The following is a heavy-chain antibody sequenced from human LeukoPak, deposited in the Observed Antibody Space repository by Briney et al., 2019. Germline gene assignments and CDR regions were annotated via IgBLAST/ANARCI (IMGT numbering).Heavy chain of an antibody. J-gene: IGHJ3*02. CDR1: GFSFSSYY. Sequence: GGSLRLSCAASGFSFSSYYMSWVRQAPGKGLEWVALINPDGSERYYVDSVKGRFTISRDNAKTSLFLQMNGLSADDTAVYYCVRDQAYAFDIWGQGTMVTVSS. CDR2: INPDGSER. V-gene: IGHV3-7*01. CDR3: VRDQAYAFDI.